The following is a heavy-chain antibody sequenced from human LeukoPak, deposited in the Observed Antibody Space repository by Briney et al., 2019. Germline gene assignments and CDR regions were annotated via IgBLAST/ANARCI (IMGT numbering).Heavy chain of an antibody. V-gene: IGHV3-7*01. J-gene: IGHJ3*02. D-gene: IGHD2-2*01. CDR3: ARRQCSSISCYYAFDI. CDR2: IKQDGSEK. Sequence: GGSLRLSCAASGFTFSSYWMSWVRQAPGKGLEWVANIKQDGSEKYYVDSPKGRFTISRDNAKNSLYLQMNSLGAEDTAVYYCARRQCSSISCYYAFDIWGQGTMVTVSS. CDR1: GFTFSSYW.